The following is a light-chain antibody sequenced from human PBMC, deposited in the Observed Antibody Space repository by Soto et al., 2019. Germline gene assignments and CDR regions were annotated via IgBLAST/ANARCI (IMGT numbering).Light chain of an antibody. V-gene: IGKV3-11*01. CDR3: QQRSNWPPGWT. CDR2: DAS. CDR1: QSVSSY. Sequence: EIVLTQSPATLSLSPGERATLSCRASQSVSSYLAWYQQKPGQAPRLLIYDASNRATGIPARFSGSGSGTAFTLPTSSLEPEDFAVYYCQQRSNWPPGWTFGQGTKVEIK. J-gene: IGKJ1*01.